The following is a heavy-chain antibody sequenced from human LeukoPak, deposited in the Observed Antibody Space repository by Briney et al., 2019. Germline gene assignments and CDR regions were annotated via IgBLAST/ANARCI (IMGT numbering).Heavy chain of an antibody. CDR3: ARDESGDSYGLY. D-gene: IGHD5-18*01. Sequence: GGSLRLSCAASGFTFSSAWMSWVRQAPGKGLEWVANIKPDGSEEYYVDSVKGRFTISRDNAKNSLYLQLNSLRAEDTAVYYCARDESGDSYGLYWGQGTLVTVSS. CDR2: IKPDGSEE. J-gene: IGHJ4*02. V-gene: IGHV3-7*03. CDR1: GFTFSSAW.